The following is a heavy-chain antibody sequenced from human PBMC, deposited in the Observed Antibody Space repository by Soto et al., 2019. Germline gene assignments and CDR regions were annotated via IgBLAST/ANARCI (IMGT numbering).Heavy chain of an antibody. CDR1: GYTFTNYA. CDR2: ISAYNGNT. CDR3: ARDLAAAGPFDY. Sequence: QVQLVQSGAEVKKPGASVKVSCKASGYTFTNYAFSWVRQAPGQGLEWMGWISAYNGNTNYPQKLQGRVTMPTDTSTGTAYMELRSLRSDDTAVYYCARDLAAAGPFDYWGQGTLVTVSS. J-gene: IGHJ4*02. V-gene: IGHV1-18*01. D-gene: IGHD6-13*01.